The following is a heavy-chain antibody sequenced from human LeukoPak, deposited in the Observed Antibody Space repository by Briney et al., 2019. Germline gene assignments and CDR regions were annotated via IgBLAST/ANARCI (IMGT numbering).Heavy chain of an antibody. Sequence: ASVKVSCKASGYTFTNYFMHWVRQAPGQGLEWMGIINPSDGSTNYAQTFQGRVTMTRDTSTSTVYMELSSLRSEDTALYYCANAYYDTSGYVYFEYWSQGTLVTVSS. V-gene: IGHV1-46*01. CDR3: ANAYYDTSGYVYFEY. D-gene: IGHD3-22*01. J-gene: IGHJ4*02. CDR2: INPSDGST. CDR1: GYTFTNYF.